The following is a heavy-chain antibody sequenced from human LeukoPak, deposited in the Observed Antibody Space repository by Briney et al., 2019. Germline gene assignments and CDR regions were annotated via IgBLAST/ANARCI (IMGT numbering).Heavy chain of an antibody. D-gene: IGHD3-22*01. V-gene: IGHV3-23*01. CDR3: AKDGYYYDSSSTAWY. Sequence: GGSLRLSCAASGFTFSSYAMSWVRQAPGKGLEWVSAISGSGGSTYYADSVKGRFTISRDNSKNTLYLQMNSLRAEDTVVYYCAKDGYYYDSSSTAWYWGQGTLVTVSS. J-gene: IGHJ4*02. CDR1: GFTFSSYA. CDR2: ISGSGGST.